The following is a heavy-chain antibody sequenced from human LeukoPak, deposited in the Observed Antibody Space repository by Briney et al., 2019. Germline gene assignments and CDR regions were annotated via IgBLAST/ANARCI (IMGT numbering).Heavy chain of an antibody. J-gene: IGHJ6*03. D-gene: IGHD6-13*01. CDR1: GASVGSISSYY. CDR3: ARGRQQLVFVYYYYMDV. V-gene: IGHV4-4*07. Sequence: SETLSLTCTVSGASVGSISSYYWSWIRQPAGKGLEWIGRIYPSGSTNYNPSLKSRVTMSVDTSKTQFSLKLSALTAADTAVYYCARGRQQLVFVYYYYMDVWGKGTTVTVSS. CDR2: IYPSGST.